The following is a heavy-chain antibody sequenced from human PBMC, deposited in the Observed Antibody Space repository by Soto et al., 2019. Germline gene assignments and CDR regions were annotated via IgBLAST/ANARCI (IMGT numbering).Heavy chain of an antibody. CDR1: GFTFDDYA. V-gene: IGHV3-9*01. Sequence: EVQLVESGGGWVQPGRSLRLSCAASGFTFDDYAMHWVRQAPGKGLEWVSGISWNSGSIGYADSVKGRFTISRDNAKNSLYLQMNSLRAEDTALYYCAKDSGSGSYLFYFDYWGQGTLVTVSS. J-gene: IGHJ4*02. CDR2: ISWNSGSI. D-gene: IGHD3-10*01. CDR3: AKDSGSGSYLFYFDY.